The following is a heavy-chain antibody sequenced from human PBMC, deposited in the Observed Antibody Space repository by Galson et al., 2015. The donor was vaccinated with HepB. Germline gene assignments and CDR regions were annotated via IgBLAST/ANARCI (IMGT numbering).Heavy chain of an antibody. CDR1: GFTFSSYW. D-gene: IGHD1-26*01. Sequence: PLRLSCAASGFTFSSYWMHWVRQAPGKGLVWVSRINSDGSSTSYADSVKGRFTISRDNAKNTLYLQMNSLRAEDTAVYYCAGESIVGAAMDAFDIWGQGTMVTVSS. V-gene: IGHV3-74*01. CDR3: AGESIVGAAMDAFDI. J-gene: IGHJ3*02. CDR2: INSDGSST.